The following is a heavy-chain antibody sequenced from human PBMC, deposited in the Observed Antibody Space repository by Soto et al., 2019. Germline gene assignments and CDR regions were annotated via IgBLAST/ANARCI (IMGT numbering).Heavy chain of an antibody. Sequence: ASVKVSCKASGYTFTSYGISWVRQAPGQGLEWMGWISAYNGNTNYAQKLQGRVTMTTDTSTSTAYMELRSLRSDDTAVYYCARVGYCRGGSCYYYMDVWGKGTTVTVSS. J-gene: IGHJ6*03. CDR2: ISAYNGNT. V-gene: IGHV1-18*01. CDR1: GYTFTSYG. CDR3: ARVGYCRGGSCYYYMDV. D-gene: IGHD2-15*01.